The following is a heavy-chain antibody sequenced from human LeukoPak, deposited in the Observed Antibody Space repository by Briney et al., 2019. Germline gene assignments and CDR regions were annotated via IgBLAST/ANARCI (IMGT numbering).Heavy chain of an antibody. CDR1: GYTFTCYY. D-gene: IGHD3-22*01. CDR2: INPNSGGT. Sequence: ASVKVSCKASGYTFTCYYMHWVRQAPGQGLEWMGWINPNSGGTNYAQKFQGRVTMTRDTSISTAYMELSRLRSDDTAVYYCARSAMIVVAPFDYWGQGTLVTVSS. CDR3: ARSAMIVVAPFDY. J-gene: IGHJ4*02. V-gene: IGHV1-2*02.